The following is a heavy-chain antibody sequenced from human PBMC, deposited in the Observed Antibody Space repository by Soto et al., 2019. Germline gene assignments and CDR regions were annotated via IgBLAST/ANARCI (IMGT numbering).Heavy chain of an antibody. J-gene: IGHJ3*02. CDR1: GGTFSSYT. V-gene: IGHV1-69*02. CDR2: IIPILGIA. CDR3: ARSLYCSGGSCYSGTGAFDI. Sequence: KVSFKASGGTFSSYTISWVRQAPGQGLEWMGRIIPILGIANYAQKFQGRVTITADKSTSTAYMELSSLRSEDTAVYYCARSLYCSGGSCYSGTGAFDIWGQGTMVTVSS. D-gene: IGHD2-15*01.